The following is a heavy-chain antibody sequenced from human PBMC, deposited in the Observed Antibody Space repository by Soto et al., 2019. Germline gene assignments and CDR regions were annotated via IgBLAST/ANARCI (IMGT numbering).Heavy chain of an antibody. Sequence: ASVKVSCKASGDTFSSYAISWVRQAPGQGCEWMGIINPSGGSTSYAQKLQGRVTMTRDTSTSTVYMELSSLRSEDTAVYYCARWCGLNAFDIWGQGTKVTVSS. CDR1: GDTFSSYA. V-gene: IGHV1-46*03. CDR3: ARWCGLNAFDI. J-gene: IGHJ3*02. CDR2: INPSGGST. D-gene: IGHD2-8*01.